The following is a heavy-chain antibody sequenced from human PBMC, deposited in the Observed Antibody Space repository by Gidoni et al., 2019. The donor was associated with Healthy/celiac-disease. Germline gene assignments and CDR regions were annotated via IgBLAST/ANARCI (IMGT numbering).Heavy chain of an antibody. CDR3: ARETAYYDILTGYRYDAFDI. D-gene: IGHD3-9*01. CDR1: GYTFTSYG. J-gene: IGHJ3*02. V-gene: IGHV1-18*01. CDR2: ISAYNGNT. Sequence: QVQLVQSGAEVKKPGASVKVSCKASGYTFTSYGISWVRQAPGQGLEWMGWISAYNGNTNYAQKLQGRVTMTTDTSTSTAYMELRSLRSDDTAVYYCARETAYYDILTGYRYDAFDIWGQGTMVTVSS.